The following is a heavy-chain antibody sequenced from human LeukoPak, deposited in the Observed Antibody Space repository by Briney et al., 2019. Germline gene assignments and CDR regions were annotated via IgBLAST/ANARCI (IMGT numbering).Heavy chain of an antibody. CDR3: ARGGHGAADQ. J-gene: IGHJ5*02. D-gene: IGHD1-26*01. Sequence: GGSLRLSCAASGFTFNDYYMSWSCQAPGKGLEWLSYISPSTTHTSYADSVKGRFTISRDNAKNLLFLQMHSLRAEDTAVYYCARGGHGAADQWGQGTLVTVSS. V-gene: IGHV3-11*05. CDR2: ISPSTTHT. CDR1: GFTFNDYY.